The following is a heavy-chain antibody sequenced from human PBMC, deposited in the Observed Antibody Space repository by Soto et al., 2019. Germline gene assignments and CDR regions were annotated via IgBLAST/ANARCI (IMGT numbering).Heavy chain of an antibody. V-gene: IGHV1-18*01. CDR1: GYAFTSYG. D-gene: IGHD6-19*01. CDR3: ARDRSSGWFVY. CDR2: ISAYNGHT. J-gene: IGHJ4*02. Sequence: ASVKVSCKASGYAFTSYGVSWVRQAPGQGLEWMGWISAYNGHTNYAQKFQGRVALTTDTSTNTAYMELRSLTSDDTAVYYCARDRSSGWFVYWGQGTLVTVSS.